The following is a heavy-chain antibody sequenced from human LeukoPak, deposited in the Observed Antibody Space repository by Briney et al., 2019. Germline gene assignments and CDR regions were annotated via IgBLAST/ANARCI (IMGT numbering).Heavy chain of an antibody. J-gene: IGHJ3*02. CDR3: ARVLRFLESDAFDI. CDR2: IYTSGST. CDR1: DASINSGNYY. D-gene: IGHD3-3*01. V-gene: IGHV4-61*02. Sequence: SETLSLTCTVSDASINSGNYYWTWIRQPAGKGLEWIGRIYTSGSTNYNPSLKSRVTMSVDTSKNQFSLKLSSVTAADTAVYYCARVLRFLESDAFDIWGQGTMVTVSS.